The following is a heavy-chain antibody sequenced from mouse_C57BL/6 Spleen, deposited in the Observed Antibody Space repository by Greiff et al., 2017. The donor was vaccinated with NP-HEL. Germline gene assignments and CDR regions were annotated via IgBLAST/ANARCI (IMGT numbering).Heavy chain of an antibody. CDR2: ISYDGSN. J-gene: IGHJ4*01. Sequence: EVHLVESGPGLVKPSQSLSLTCSVTGYSITSGYYWNWIRQSPGNKLEWMGYISYDGSNNYNPSLKNRISITRDTSKNQFFLKLNSVTTEDTATYYCARDRAHYYAMDYWGQGTSVTVSS. V-gene: IGHV3-6*01. CDR1: GYSITSGYY. CDR3: ARDRAHYYAMDY.